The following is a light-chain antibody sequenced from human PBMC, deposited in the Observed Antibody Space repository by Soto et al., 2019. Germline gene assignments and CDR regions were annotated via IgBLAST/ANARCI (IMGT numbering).Light chain of an antibody. CDR3: QEYNSAPWT. V-gene: IGKV1-27*01. CDR1: QGISNY. CDR2: AAS. Sequence: DIQMTQSPSSLSASVGDRVTITCRASQGISNYLAWYQQKPGKVPKLLIYAASTLQSGVPSRFSGSGYGTDFTLTISSLQPEDVATYYCQEYNSAPWTFGQGTQVEIK. J-gene: IGKJ1*01.